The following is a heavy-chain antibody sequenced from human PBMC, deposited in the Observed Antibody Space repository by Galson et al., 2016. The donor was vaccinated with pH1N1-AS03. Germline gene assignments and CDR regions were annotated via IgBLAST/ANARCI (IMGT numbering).Heavy chain of an antibody. CDR3: ARDPRGPCSSSTCPTAYYFGMDV. V-gene: IGHV1-2*04. CDR1: GYTFTGFC. J-gene: IGHJ6*02. D-gene: IGHD2-2*01. Sequence: SVKVSCKASGYTFTGFCVNWVRQAPGQGLEWMGWINPNSGVTNYAQKFQAWVTMTRDTSSSTAYMELSGLKSDDTAVYYCARDPRGPCSSSTCPTAYYFGMDVWGQGTTVIVSS. CDR2: INPNSGVT.